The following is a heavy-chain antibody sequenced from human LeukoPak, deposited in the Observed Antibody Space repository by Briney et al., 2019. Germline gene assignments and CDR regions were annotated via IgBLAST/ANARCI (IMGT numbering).Heavy chain of an antibody. CDR1: GGSISSYY. V-gene: IGHV4-59*01. D-gene: IGHD2-2*02. CDR2: IYYSGST. CDR3: ARATDIVVVPAAIGVRFDI. Sequence: PSETLSLTCTVSGGSISSYYWSWIRQPPGKGLEWIGYIYYSGSTNYNPSLKSRVTISVDTSKNQFSLKLSSVTAADTAVYYCARATDIVVVPAAIGVRFDIWGQGTMVTVSS. J-gene: IGHJ3*02.